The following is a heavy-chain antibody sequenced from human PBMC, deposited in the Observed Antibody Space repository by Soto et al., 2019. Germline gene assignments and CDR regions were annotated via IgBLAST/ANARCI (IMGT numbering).Heavy chain of an antibody. CDR3: AMDGSVTVTTSYFDY. CDR2: IIPLFGTT. V-gene: IGHV1-69*12. CDR1: GGTFSRNA. D-gene: IGHD4-17*01. J-gene: IGHJ4*02. Sequence: QVQLVQSGAEVKKPGSSVQVSCKASGGTFSRNAINWVRQAPGQGLEWMGGIIPLFGTTNYAQNFQGRVSITAKESTTAAYMKLSSLGSEDTAVYYCAMDGSVTVTTSYFDYWGQGSLVSVSS.